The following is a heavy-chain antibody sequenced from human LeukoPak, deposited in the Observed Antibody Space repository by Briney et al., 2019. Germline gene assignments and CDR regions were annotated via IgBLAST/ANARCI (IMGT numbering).Heavy chain of an antibody. CDR2: INSDGSST. D-gene: IGHD6-19*01. CDR3: ARVRHSSGWYDAFDI. CDR1: GFTFSSYW. J-gene: IGHJ3*02. V-gene: IGHV3-74*01. Sequence: GGSLRLSCAASGFTFSSYWMHWVRQAPGKGLVWVSRINSDGSSTSYADSVKGRFTISRDNAKNTLYLQMNSLRAEDTAVYYCARVRHSSGWYDAFDIWGQGTMVTVSS.